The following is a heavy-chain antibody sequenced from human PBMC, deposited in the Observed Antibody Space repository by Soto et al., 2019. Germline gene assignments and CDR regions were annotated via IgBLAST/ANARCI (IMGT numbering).Heavy chain of an antibody. Sequence: GGSLRLSCAASGFTFSSYAMSWVRQAPGKGLEWVSAISGSGGSTYYADSVKGRFTISRDNSKNTLYLQMNSLRAEDTAVYYCAKDLSGPLGDGYDAFDIWGQGTMVTVSS. CDR3: AKDLSGPLGDGYDAFDI. D-gene: IGHD6-25*01. J-gene: IGHJ3*02. CDR2: ISGSGGST. CDR1: GFTFSSYA. V-gene: IGHV3-23*01.